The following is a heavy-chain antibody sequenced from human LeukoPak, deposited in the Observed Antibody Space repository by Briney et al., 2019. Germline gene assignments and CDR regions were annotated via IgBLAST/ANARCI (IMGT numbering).Heavy chain of an antibody. D-gene: IGHD1-26*01. V-gene: IGHV3-53*01. CDR1: GFTLSRNY. CDR2: ISRGGTT. CDR3: ARGGNVAGATRSAFDI. Sequence: GGSLRLPCAASGFTLSRNYMSWVRRAPGKGLEWVSVISRGGTTYYADSAKGRFTNSRDSSKTTLYLQMNSLRAEETAVYYWARGGNVAGATRSAFDIWGQGTMVTVSS. J-gene: IGHJ3*02.